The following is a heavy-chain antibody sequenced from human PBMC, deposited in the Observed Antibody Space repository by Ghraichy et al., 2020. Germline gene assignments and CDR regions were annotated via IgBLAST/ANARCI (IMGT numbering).Heavy chain of an antibody. J-gene: IGHJ4*02. CDR1: GFTFSSYA. CDR2: ISGSGGST. CDR3: AKDYYGDYAPFDY. D-gene: IGHD4-17*01. V-gene: IGHV3-23*01. Sequence: GESLNISCAASGFTFSSYAMSWVRQAPGKGLEWVSAISGSGGSTYYADSVKGRFTISRDNSKNTLHLQMNSLRAEDTAVYYCAKDYYGDYAPFDYWGQGTLVTVSS.